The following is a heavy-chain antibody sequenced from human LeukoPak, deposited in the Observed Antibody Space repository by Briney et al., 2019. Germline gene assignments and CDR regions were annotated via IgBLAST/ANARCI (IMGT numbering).Heavy chain of an antibody. J-gene: IGHJ4*02. CDR3: AKGSYGSGSYYYFDY. CDR1: AFIFSGHW. Sequence: GGSLGLSCEGSAFIFSGHWMNWVRQAPGKGPEWVAVISYDGSQKYYADSVKGRFTISRDNSKNTLYLQMNSLRAEDTAVYYCAKGSYGSGSYYYFDYWGQGTLVTVSS. D-gene: IGHD3-10*01. CDR2: ISYDGSQK. V-gene: IGHV3-30*18.